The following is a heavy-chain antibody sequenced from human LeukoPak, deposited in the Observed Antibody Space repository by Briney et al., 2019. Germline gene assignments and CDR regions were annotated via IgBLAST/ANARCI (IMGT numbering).Heavy chain of an antibody. CDR3: AKDSSGYLYYFDY. Sequence: PSETLSLTCTVSGGSVSSYYWSWIRQPPGKGLEWIGYIYHSGSTNCNPSLKSRVTISVDTSKNQFSLKLSSVTAADTAVYYCAKDSSGYLYYFDYWGQGTLVTVSS. CDR1: GGSVSSYY. CDR2: IYHSGST. D-gene: IGHD3-22*01. V-gene: IGHV4-59*02. J-gene: IGHJ4*02.